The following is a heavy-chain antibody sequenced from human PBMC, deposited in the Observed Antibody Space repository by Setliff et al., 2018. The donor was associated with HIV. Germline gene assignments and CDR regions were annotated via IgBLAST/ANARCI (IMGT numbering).Heavy chain of an antibody. CDR2: INWNGGST. Sequence: PGGSLRLSCAASGFTYSSFGMSWARQGPGKGLEWVSSINWNGGSTGYADSVKGRFTISRDNAKNSLYLQMNSLRAEDTALYYCARVLYSSSFDYWGQGTLVTVSS. D-gene: IGHD6-13*01. V-gene: IGHV3-20*04. J-gene: IGHJ4*02. CDR3: ARVLYSSSFDY. CDR1: GFTYSSFG.